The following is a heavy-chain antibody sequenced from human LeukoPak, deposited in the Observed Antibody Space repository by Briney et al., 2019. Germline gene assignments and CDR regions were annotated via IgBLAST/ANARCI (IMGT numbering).Heavy chain of an antibody. CDR2: VYHSGST. Sequence: SETLSLTCTASGDSIGSSRYYWGWIRQPPGKALEWIGSVYHSGSTYYNPSLKSRVTISVDTSKNQFSLNLSSVTAADTAVYYCAGGVTIVRGTSKHFDYWGQGTLVTVSS. D-gene: IGHD3-10*01. CDR1: GDSIGSSRYY. CDR3: AGGVTIVRGTSKHFDY. V-gene: IGHV4-39*07. J-gene: IGHJ4*02.